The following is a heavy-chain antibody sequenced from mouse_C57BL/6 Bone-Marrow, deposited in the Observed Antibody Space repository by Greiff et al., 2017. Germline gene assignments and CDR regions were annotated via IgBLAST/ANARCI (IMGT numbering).Heavy chain of an antibody. CDR3: ARGGEAYPYWYFDV. V-gene: IGHV5-4*03. CDR1: GFTFSSYA. Sequence: EVKLMESGGGLVKPGGSLKLSCAASGFTFSSYAMSWVRQTPEKRLEWVATISDGGSYTYYPDNVKGRFTISRDNAKNNLYLQMSHLKSEDTAMYYCARGGEAYPYWYFDVWGTGTTVTVSS. J-gene: IGHJ1*03. CDR2: ISDGGSYT. D-gene: IGHD2-10*01.